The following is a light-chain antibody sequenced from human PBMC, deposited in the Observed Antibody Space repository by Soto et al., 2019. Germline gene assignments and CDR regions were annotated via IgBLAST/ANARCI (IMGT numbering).Light chain of an antibody. CDR1: QDISNY. CDR3: QQYDNLPLT. J-gene: IGKJ4*01. CDR2: DAS. Sequence: DIQMTQSPSSLSASVGDRVTITCQASQDISNYLNWYQQKTGKAPKLLIYDASNLETAVPSRFSGTGSGTDFTFTISSLQPEDIATYYCQQYDNLPLTFGGGTKVDIK. V-gene: IGKV1-33*01.